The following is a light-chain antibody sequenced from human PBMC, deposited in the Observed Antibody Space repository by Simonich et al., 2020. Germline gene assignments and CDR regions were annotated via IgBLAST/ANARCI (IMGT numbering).Light chain of an antibody. CDR2: VGTGGIVG. CDR1: SGYSNYK. CDR3: GADHGSGSNFVVV. V-gene: IGLV9-49*01. Sequence: QPVLTQPPSASASLGASVTLTCTLSSGYSNYKVDWYQQRPGKGPRFVMRVGTGGIVGSKGDGIPDRFSVLGSGLNRYRTIKNIQEEDESDYHCGADHGSGSNFVVVFGGGTKLTVL. J-gene: IGLJ2*01.